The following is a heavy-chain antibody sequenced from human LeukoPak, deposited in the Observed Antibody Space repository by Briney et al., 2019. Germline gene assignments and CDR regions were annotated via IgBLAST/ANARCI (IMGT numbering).Heavy chain of an antibody. CDR2: MNPNSGNT. D-gene: IGHD2-2*01. CDR1: GDTFTSYD. V-gene: IGHV1-8*03. CDR3: ARDQAAIKASGWFDP. Sequence: ASVKVSCKASGDTFTSYDINWVRQATGQGLEWMGWMNPNSGNTGYAQKFQGRVTITRNTSISTAYMELSSLRSEDTAVYYCARDQAAIKASGWFDPWGQGTLVTVSS. J-gene: IGHJ5*02.